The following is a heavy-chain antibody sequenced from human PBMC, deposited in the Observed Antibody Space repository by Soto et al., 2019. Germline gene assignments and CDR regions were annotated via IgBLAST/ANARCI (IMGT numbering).Heavy chain of an antibody. J-gene: IGHJ4*02. CDR1: GGSFSGYY. CDR3: ARGVRAVAGTYYFDY. CDR2: INHSGST. D-gene: IGHD6-19*01. Sequence: TSETLSLTCAVYGGSFSGYYWSWIRQPPGKGLEWIGEINHSGSTNYNPSLKSRVTISVDTSKNQFSLKLSSVTAADTAVYYCARGVRAVAGTYYFDYWGQGTLVTVSS. V-gene: IGHV4-34*01.